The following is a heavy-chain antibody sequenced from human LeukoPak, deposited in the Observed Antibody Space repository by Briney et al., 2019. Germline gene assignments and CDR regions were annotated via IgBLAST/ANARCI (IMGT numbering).Heavy chain of an antibody. CDR3: ARQVGAKYYFDY. CDR1: GYTFTSYG. D-gene: IGHD1-26*01. V-gene: IGHV1-18*01. CDR2: ISAYNGNT. Sequence: ASVMVSFKASGYTFTSYGISWVRQAPGQGLEWMGWISAYNGNTNYAQKLQGRVTMTTDTSTSTAYMELRSLRSDDTAVYYCARQVGAKYYFDYWGQGTLVTVSS. J-gene: IGHJ4*02.